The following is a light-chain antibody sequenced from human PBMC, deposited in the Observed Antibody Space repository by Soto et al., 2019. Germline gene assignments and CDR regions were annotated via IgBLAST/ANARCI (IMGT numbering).Light chain of an antibody. J-gene: IGLJ2*01. CDR1: SSNIGAGFD. CDR3: QSYDSRLSAVV. CDR2: DNS. V-gene: IGLV1-40*01. Sequence: HSVLTQPPSVSGAPGQRVTISCTGNSSNIGAGFDVHWYQQLPGTAPKLLIYDNSNRPSGVPDRFSGSKSGTSASLAITGLQAEDGTDYYCQSYDSRLSAVVFGGGTKVTVL.